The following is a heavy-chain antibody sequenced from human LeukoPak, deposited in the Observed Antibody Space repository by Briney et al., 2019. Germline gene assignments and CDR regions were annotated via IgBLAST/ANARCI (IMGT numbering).Heavy chain of an antibody. CDR3: ARQPGRYYYDSSGQYYFDY. V-gene: IGHV4-59*08. Sequence: SEALSLTCTVSGGSISSYYWSWIRQPPGKGREWIGYIYYSGSTNYNPSLKSRFTISVDTSKNQSSLKLSSVTAADTAVYYCARQPGRYYYDSSGQYYFDYWGQGTLVTVSS. CDR2: IYYSGST. CDR1: GGSISSYY. J-gene: IGHJ4*02. D-gene: IGHD3-22*01.